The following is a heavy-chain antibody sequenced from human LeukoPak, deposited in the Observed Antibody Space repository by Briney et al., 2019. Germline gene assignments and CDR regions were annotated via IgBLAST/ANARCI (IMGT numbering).Heavy chain of an antibody. D-gene: IGHD3-10*01. CDR1: GFTFSGYW. V-gene: IGHV3-7*01. Sequence: GGSLRLSCVASGFTFSGYWMTWVRQAPGRGLEWVANIKQDGSEKYYVDSVKGRFTISRDNAKNSLYLQMNSLRAEDTAIYYCAKDPGYYGSGSFLNWGQGTLVTVSS. CDR3: AKDPGYYGSGSFLN. J-gene: IGHJ4*02. CDR2: IKQDGSEK.